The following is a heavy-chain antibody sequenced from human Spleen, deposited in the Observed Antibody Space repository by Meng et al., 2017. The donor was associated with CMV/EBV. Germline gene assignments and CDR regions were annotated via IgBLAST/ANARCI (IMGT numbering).Heavy chain of an antibody. CDR2: IYHSGNT. CDR3: ATDGIITGPQGGRPLDYFGLDV. CDR1: GGSISSGDYC. V-gene: IGHV4-30-4*08. D-gene: IGHD1-20*01. J-gene: IGHJ6*02. Sequence: SETLSLTCTVSGGSISSGDYCWSWIRQPPGKGLEWIGYIYHSGNTYYNPSLKSRVIISGDTSKTQLSLNLTSVTAADTAVYYCATDGIITGPQGGRPLDYFGLDVWGQGTTVTVSS.